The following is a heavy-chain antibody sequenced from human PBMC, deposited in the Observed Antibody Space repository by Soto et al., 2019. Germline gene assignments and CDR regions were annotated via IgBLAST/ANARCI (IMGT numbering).Heavy chain of an antibody. D-gene: IGHD2-2*01. CDR1: GVTFGSYA. CDR3: ARYCSSTTCRKYHYYGMDV. J-gene: IGHJ6*02. CDR2: IIPFFGSP. Sequence: GASVEVSCKPSGVTFGSYAISWVRQAPGQGLEWMGGIIPFFGSPNYAQKFQGRVTITADESTSTAYMELTSLRSEDTAVYYCARYCSSTTCRKYHYYGMDVWGQGTTVTVSS. V-gene: IGHV1-69*13.